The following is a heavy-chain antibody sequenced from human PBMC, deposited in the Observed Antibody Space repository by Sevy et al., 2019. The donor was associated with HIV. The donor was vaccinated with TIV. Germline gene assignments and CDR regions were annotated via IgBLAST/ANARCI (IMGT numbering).Heavy chain of an antibody. D-gene: IGHD1-1*01. CDR3: AKNPVWDDGSSPIDY. CDR2: ISSRSSYI. Sequence: GGSLRLSCAASGFTFSSNTMNWVRQAPGQGLEWVSSISSRSSYIYYTDSVKGRFITSRDDAKNSLYLDMHSLRVEDTAVYYCAKNPVWDDGSSPIDYWGQGTLVTVSS. J-gene: IGHJ4*02. CDR1: GFTFSSNT. V-gene: IGHV3-21*01.